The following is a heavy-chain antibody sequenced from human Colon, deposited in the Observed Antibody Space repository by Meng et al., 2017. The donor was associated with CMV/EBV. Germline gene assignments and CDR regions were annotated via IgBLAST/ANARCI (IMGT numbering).Heavy chain of an antibody. CDR1: GFTFSSYW. Sequence: GESLKISCEASGFTFSSYWMHWVRQTPGKGLVWVSRINSDGSIANYADSVKGRFTLSRDNAQNSVYLQMDSLTAEDTAIYYCARGWPPNYWGQGTLVTVSS. D-gene: IGHD6-13*01. CDR2: INSDGSIA. CDR3: ARGWPPNY. J-gene: IGHJ4*02. V-gene: IGHV3-74*01.